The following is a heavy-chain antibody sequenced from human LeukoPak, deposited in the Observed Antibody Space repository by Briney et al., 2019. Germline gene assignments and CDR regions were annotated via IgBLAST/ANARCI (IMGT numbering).Heavy chain of an antibody. CDR3: ARGGWLVGDWFDP. J-gene: IGHJ5*02. CDR1: AGSFIGYY. CDR2: INHSGST. V-gene: IGHV4-34*01. D-gene: IGHD6-19*01. Sequence: SETLSLTCAVYAGSFIGYYWSWIRQPPGQGLEWIGEINHSGSTNYNPSLKSRVTTSVDTSKNQFSLKLSSVTAADTAVYYCARGGWLVGDWFDPWGQGTLVTVSS.